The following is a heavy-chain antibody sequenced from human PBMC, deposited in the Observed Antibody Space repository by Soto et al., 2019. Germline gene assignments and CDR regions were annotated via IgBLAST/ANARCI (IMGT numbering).Heavy chain of an antibody. CDR2: IGAYNGNT. D-gene: IGHD6-6*01. CDR3: ARVRQLVGYFYYYMDV. CDR1: GQRFTKDF. J-gene: IGHJ6*03. V-gene: IGHV1-18*01. Sequence: DSLQVGCKGCGQRFTKDFITWGRQATGQGLEWMGGIGAYNGNTHYTQRLQGRVTMTTDTSTSTAYMELRGLRSDDTAVYYCARVRQLVGYFYYYMDVWGKGTTVTVSS.